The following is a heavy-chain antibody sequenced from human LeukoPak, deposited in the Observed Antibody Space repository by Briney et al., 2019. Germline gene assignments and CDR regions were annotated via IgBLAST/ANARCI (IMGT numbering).Heavy chain of an antibody. CDR2: ISASDGTT. Sequence: ASVKVSCKASGYSFSIYGITWARQAPGQELEYLGWISASDGTTNYAQKVQDRVTMTTDTSTSTAYLELRSLRSEDTAVYYCARCGAAVTTHFSHWGQGTLVTVSS. CDR1: GYSFSIYG. V-gene: IGHV1-18*01. CDR3: ARCGAAVTTHFSH. D-gene: IGHD4-17*01. J-gene: IGHJ4*02.